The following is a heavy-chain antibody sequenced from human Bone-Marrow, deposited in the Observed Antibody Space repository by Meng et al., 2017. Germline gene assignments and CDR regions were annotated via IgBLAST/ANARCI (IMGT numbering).Heavy chain of an antibody. D-gene: IGHD5-18*01. Sequence: HVQLVQSGAEGRKPGSSVKVSCKASGGTFSSYAISWVRQAPGQGLEWMGGIIPIFGTANYAQKFQGRVTITADESTSTVYMELSSLRSEDTAVYYCARDQPLDTAMVNLDYWGQGTLVTVSS. V-gene: IGHV1-69*01. CDR3: ARDQPLDTAMVNLDY. CDR2: IIPIFGTA. CDR1: GGTFSSYA. J-gene: IGHJ4*02.